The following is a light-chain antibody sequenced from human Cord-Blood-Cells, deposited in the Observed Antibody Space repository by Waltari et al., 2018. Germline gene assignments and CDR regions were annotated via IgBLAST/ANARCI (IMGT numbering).Light chain of an antibody. V-gene: IGLV2-14*01. CDR3: SSYTSSSTYV. J-gene: IGLJ1*01. CDR1: SSYVGGYNY. CDR2: EVS. Sequence: QSALTQPASVSGSPGQSIHISCTGTSSYVGGYNYVSWYQQHPVKAPKLMIYEVSNRPAGVAERFSGAKAGNTASLTISGLQAEDEADYYCSSYTSSSTYVFGTGTKVTVL.